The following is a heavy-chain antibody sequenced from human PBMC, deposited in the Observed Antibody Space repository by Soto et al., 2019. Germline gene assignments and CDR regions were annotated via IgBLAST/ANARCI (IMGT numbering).Heavy chain of an antibody. D-gene: IGHD6-19*01. Sequence: PSETLSLTCTVSGDSIGRGGYYWTWIRQHPGKGLEWIAYIYTTGSTYYNPSLKSLVGISVDTSKNQFSLKLSSVTAADTAVYYCARGIPVSGSFDYWGQGTLVT. CDR1: GDSIGRGGYY. CDR3: ARGIPVSGSFDY. CDR2: IYTTGST. V-gene: IGHV4-31*01. J-gene: IGHJ4*02.